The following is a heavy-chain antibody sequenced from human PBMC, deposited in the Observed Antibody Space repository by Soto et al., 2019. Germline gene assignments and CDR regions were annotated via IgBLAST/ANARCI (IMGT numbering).Heavy chain of an antibody. CDR1: GYTFTSYD. CDR3: ARFPIITIFGVAHQYYYYYGMDV. Sequence: ASVKVSCKASGYTFTSYDTNWVRQATGQGLEWMGWMNPNSGNTGYAQKFQGRVTMTRNTSISTAYMELSSLRSEDTAVYYCARFPIITIFGVAHQYYYYYGMDVWG. J-gene: IGHJ6*02. D-gene: IGHD3-3*01. V-gene: IGHV1-8*01. CDR2: MNPNSGNT.